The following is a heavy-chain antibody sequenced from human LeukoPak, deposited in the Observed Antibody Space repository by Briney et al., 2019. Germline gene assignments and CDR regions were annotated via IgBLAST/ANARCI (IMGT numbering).Heavy chain of an antibody. Sequence: GESLKISCKGSGYSFTSYWIGWVCQMPGKGLEWMGIIYPGDSDTRYSPSFQGQVTISADKSISTAYLQWSSLKASDTAMYYCARPRGYSGYSDAFDIWGQGTMATVSS. D-gene: IGHD5-12*01. V-gene: IGHV5-51*01. CDR1: GYSFTSYW. J-gene: IGHJ3*02. CDR2: IYPGDSDT. CDR3: ARPRGYSGYSDAFDI.